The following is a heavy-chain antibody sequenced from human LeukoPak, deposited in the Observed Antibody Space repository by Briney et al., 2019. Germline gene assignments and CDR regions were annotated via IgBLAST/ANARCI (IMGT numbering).Heavy chain of an antibody. CDR3: ARGRWLPLPDY. J-gene: IGHJ4*02. CDR2: INHSGST. V-gene: IGHV4-34*01. Sequence: SETLSLTCAVYGGSFSGYYWSWIRQPPGKGLEWIGEINHSGSTNYNPSLKSRVTISINTSKNQFSLKLSSVTAADTAVYHCARGRWLPLPDYWGQGTLVTVSP. CDR1: GGSFSGYY. D-gene: IGHD5-24*01.